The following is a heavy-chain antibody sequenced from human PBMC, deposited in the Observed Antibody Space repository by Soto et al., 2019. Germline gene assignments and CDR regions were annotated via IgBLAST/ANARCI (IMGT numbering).Heavy chain of an antibody. D-gene: IGHD2-15*01. CDR2: IYYSGST. Sequence: QLQLQESGPGLVKPSETLSLTCTVSGGSISTSSYYWGWIRQPPGKGLEWIGSIYYSGSTYYNPSLKSRFTISVDTSKNQFSLKLSSVTAADTAVYYWARNGLVVAATPFGYFDVWGRGTLVIVSS. CDR3: ARNGLVVAATPFGYFDV. J-gene: IGHJ2*01. CDR1: GGSISTSSYY. V-gene: IGHV4-39*01.